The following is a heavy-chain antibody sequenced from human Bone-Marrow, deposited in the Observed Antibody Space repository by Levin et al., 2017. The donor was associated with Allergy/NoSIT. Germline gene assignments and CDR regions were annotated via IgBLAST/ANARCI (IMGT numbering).Heavy chain of an antibody. J-gene: IGHJ4*02. V-gene: IGHV3-7*01. CDR3: VRRSGDC. D-gene: IGHD1-26*01. CDR2: MKQDGSEK. CDR1: GFTLSSHS. Sequence: PGESLKISCVASGFTLSSHSMSWVRQAPGKGLEWVAIMKQDGSEKYYVDSVKGRFTISRDNAKNSLYLQMDSLRAEDTAMYYCVRRSGDCWGQGALVIVSS.